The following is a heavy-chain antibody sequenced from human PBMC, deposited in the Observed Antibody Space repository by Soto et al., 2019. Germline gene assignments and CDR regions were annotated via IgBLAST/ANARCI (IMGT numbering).Heavy chain of an antibody. CDR1: GFTITSYA. Sequence: EVQLLESGGGLVQPGGSLRLSCAASGFTITSYAMSWVRQAPGKGLEWVSAISGSGVSTYYADSVKGRFTISRDNSKNTVYLQMNSLRAEDTAVYYCAKDRNYPVYWGQGTLVTVSS. V-gene: IGHV3-23*01. CDR3: AKDRNYPVY. CDR2: ISGSGVST. J-gene: IGHJ4*02.